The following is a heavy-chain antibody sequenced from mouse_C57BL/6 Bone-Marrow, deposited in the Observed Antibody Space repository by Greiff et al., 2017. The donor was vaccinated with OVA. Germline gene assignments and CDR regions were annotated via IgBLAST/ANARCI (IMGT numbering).Heavy chain of an antibody. CDR2: YPGSGNTY. CDR3: RTFLTGTGFDY. V-gene: IGHV1-83*01. CDR1: YTFTDYYM. D-gene: IGHD4-1*01. Sequence: VQLQQSGPELVKPGASVKMSCKASGYTFTDYYMHWVKQKPGKGLEWIGEIYPGSGNTYYNEKFKGKATLTADTSSSTAYMQLRSLTSEDSAVDFCARTFLTGTGFDYWGQGTTLTVSS. J-gene: IGHJ2*01.